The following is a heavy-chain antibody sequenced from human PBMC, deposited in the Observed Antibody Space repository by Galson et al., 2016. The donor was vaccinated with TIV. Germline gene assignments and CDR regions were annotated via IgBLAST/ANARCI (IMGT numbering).Heavy chain of an antibody. CDR1: GYNITDYY. J-gene: IGHJ6*02. D-gene: IGHD2-8*01. Sequence: VKVSCKVSGYNITDYYLHWMQQAPGKGFEWMGHVDPEDGQTKYAPKFQGRVTMTADTSTDTAYMELTSLRSEDTAIYYCTTVRLRGSGGMDVWGQGTTVTVSS. CDR3: TTVRLRGSGGMDV. CDR2: VDPEDGQT. V-gene: IGHV1-69-2*01.